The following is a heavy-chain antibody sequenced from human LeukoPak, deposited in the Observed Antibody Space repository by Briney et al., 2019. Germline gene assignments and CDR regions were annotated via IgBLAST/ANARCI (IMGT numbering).Heavy chain of an antibody. D-gene: IGHD3-10*01. Sequence: SETLSLTCTVSGGSISSGSYYWSWIRQPAGKGLEWIGRIYTSGSTNYNPSLKSRVTISVDTSKNQFSLKLNSVTAADTAVYYCARDLEFGYGSGSLDFWGQGTLVTVSS. CDR3: ARDLEFGYGSGSLDF. J-gene: IGHJ4*02. CDR2: IYTSGST. CDR1: GGSISSGSYY. V-gene: IGHV4-61*02.